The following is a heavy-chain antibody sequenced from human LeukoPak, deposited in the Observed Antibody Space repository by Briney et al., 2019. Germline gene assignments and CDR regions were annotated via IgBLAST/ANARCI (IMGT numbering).Heavy chain of an antibody. CDR2: IYYSGST. V-gene: IGHV4-30-4*08. Sequence: PSQTLSLTCTVSGGSISSGDYYWSWIRQPPGKGLEWIGYIYYSGSTYYNPSLKSRVTISVDTSKNQFSLKLSSVAAADTAVYYCASLCRDGYNCNYWGQGTLVTVSS. D-gene: IGHD5-24*01. J-gene: IGHJ4*02. CDR3: ASLCRDGYNCNY. CDR1: GGSISSGDYY.